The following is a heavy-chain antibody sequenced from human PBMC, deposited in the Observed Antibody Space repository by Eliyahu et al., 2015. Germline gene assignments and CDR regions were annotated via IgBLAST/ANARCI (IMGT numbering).Heavy chain of an antibody. V-gene: IGHV4-39*01. CDR2: MFYSGRT. CDR3: ARYIAVAGTGYAFDV. D-gene: IGHD6-19*01. J-gene: IGHJ3*01. Sequence: QLQLQESGPGLVKPSXTLSXTCTVXGASIXSRNYXWGWIRQPPGKGLEWIGSMFYSGRTYYNPSLKSRVTISVDTSKNQFSLKLSSVTAADTAVYYCARYIAVAGTGYAFDVWGQGRMVTVSS. CDR1: GASIXSRNYX.